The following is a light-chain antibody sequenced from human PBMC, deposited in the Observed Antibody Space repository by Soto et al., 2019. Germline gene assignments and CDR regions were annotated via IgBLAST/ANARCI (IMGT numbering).Light chain of an antibody. CDR2: EVS. CDR1: SSDVGGYTY. Sequence: QSALTQPASVSGSPGQAITLSCTGTSSDVGGYTYVSWYQQHPGKAPKLMIYEVSNRPSGVSNRFSGSKSGNTASLTISGRQADDEADDYCSSYTGSSTPYVFGTGTKVTVL. CDR3: SSYTGSSTPYV. J-gene: IGLJ1*01. V-gene: IGLV2-14*01.